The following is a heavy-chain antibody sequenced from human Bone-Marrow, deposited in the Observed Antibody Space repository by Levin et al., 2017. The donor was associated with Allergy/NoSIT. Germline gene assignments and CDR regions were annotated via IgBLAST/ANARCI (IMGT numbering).Heavy chain of an antibody. V-gene: IGHV3-11*01. J-gene: IGHJ4*02. CDR2: ISKSGSDL. CDR3: TKEDWWRFDY. D-gene: IGHD2-8*02. Sequence: GESLKISCAVSGFSFSAHFMSWVRQAPGKGLEWIAKISKSGSDLYYADSVKGRFTISRDNAKNSLYLEMNSLRVEDTAIYFCTKEDWWRFDYLGQGSLVTVSS. CDR1: GFSFSAHF.